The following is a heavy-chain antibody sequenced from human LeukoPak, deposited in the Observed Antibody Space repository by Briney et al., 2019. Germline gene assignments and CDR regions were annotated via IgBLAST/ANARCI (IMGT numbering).Heavy chain of an antibody. V-gene: IGHV3-66*01. Sequence: GGSLRLSCAASGFTVSSNYMSWVRQAPGKGLEWVSVIYSGGSTYYADSVKGRFTISRDNSKNTLYLQMNSLRAEDTAVYYCARGLYDILTVDYWGQGTLVTVSS. CDR2: IYSGGST. J-gene: IGHJ4*02. CDR1: GFTVSSNY. CDR3: ARGLYDILTVDY. D-gene: IGHD3-9*01.